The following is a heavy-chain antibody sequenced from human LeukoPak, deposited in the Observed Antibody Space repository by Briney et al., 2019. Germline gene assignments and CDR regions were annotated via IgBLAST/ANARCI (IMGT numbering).Heavy chain of an antibody. CDR2: ISAYSGNT. CDR3: ARDRSQGYYDFWSGYFDY. V-gene: IGHV1-18*01. D-gene: IGHD3-3*01. J-gene: IGHJ4*02. Sequence: ASVKVSCKASGYTFTSYGISWVRQAPGQGLEWMGWISAYSGNTNYAQKLQGRVTMTTDTSTSTAYMELRSLRSDDTAVYYCARDRSQGYYDFWSGYFDYWGQGTLVTVSS. CDR1: GYTFTSYG.